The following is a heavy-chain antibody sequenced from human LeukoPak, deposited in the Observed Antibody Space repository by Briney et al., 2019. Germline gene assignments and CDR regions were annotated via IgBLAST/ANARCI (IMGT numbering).Heavy chain of an antibody. Sequence: GGSLRLSCAASGFTFSDYYMSWIRQAPGKGLEWVSYISGGSTSTNYVDSVKGRFTISRDNAKNSLYLQMNSLRAEDTAVYYCAKVTPPRGIIVPFDYWGQGTLVTVS. D-gene: IGHD2/OR15-2a*01. J-gene: IGHJ4*02. CDR2: ISGGSTST. V-gene: IGHV3-11*05. CDR1: GFTFSDYY. CDR3: AKVTPPRGIIVPFDY.